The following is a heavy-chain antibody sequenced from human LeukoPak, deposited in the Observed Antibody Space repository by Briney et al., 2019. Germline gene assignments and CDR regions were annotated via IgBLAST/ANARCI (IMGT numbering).Heavy chain of an antibody. CDR3: ARDLVDTAMAHFLRAFDI. J-gene: IGHJ3*02. Sequence: PSETLSLTCTVSSGSISTSNYYWGWVRQPPGKALEWIGNIFYTGSTYYSPSLKSRVTISLDTSRNQFSLRLNSVTAADTAVYYCARDLVDTAMAHFLRAFDIWGQGTMVTVSS. CDR2: IFYTGST. CDR1: SGSISTSNYY. V-gene: IGHV4-39*07. D-gene: IGHD5-18*01.